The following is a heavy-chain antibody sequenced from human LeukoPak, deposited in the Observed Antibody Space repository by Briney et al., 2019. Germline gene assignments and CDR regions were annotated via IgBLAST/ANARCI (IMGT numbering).Heavy chain of an antibody. Sequence: PSETLSLTCAVSGGSISSGGYSWSWIRQPPGKGLEWIGYIYHSGSTYYNPSLKSRVTIPVDRSKNQFSLKLSSVTAADTAVYYCARGTAAAGFDWFDPWGQGTLVTVSS. CDR1: GGSISSGGYS. V-gene: IGHV4-30-2*01. D-gene: IGHD6-13*01. CDR3: ARGTAAAGFDWFDP. J-gene: IGHJ5*02. CDR2: IYHSGST.